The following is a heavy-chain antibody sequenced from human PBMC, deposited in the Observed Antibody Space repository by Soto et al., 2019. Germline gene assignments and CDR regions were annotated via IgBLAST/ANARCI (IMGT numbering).Heavy chain of an antibody. Sequence: PGGSLRLSCAASGFTFSSYAMSWVRQAPGKGLEWVSAISGSGGSTYYADSVKGRFTISRDNSKSTLYLQMNSLRAEDTAVYYCAKAGEGVVVPAWGYYFDYWGQGTLVTVSS. CDR3: AKAGEGVVVPAWGYYFDY. CDR2: ISGSGGST. D-gene: IGHD2-2*01. V-gene: IGHV3-23*01. J-gene: IGHJ4*02. CDR1: GFTFSSYA.